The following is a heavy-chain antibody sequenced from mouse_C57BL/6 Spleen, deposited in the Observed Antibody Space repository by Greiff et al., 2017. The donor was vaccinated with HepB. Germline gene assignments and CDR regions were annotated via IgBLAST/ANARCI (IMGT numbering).Heavy chain of an antibody. V-gene: IGHV3-6*01. J-gene: IGHJ3*01. CDR3: ARVEGGTAWFAY. Sequence: EVKLMESGPGLVKPSQSLSLTCSVTGYSITSGYYWNWIRQFPGNKLEWMGYISYDGSNNYKPSLKNRISITRDTSKNQFFLKLNSVTTEDTATYYCARVEGGTAWFAYWGQGTLVTVSA. D-gene: IGHD4-1*01. CDR1: GYSITSGYY. CDR2: ISYDGSN.